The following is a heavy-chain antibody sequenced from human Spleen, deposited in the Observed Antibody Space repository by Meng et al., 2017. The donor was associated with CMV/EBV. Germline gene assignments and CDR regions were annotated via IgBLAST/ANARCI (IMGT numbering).Heavy chain of an antibody. D-gene: IGHD3-22*01. Sequence: GGSLRLSCAASGFTFSSYNMNWVRQAPGKGLEWVSSITSSSSYIYYADSVKGRFTISRDNAKNSLYLQMNSLRAEDTAVYYCARADDNSALTYAFDIWGQGTMVTVSS. CDR2: ITSSSSYI. CDR3: ARADDNSALTYAFDI. V-gene: IGHV3-21*01. J-gene: IGHJ3*02. CDR1: GFTFSSYN.